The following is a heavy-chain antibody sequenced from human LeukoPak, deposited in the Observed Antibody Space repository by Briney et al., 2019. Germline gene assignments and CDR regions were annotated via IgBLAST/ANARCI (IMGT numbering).Heavy chain of an antibody. CDR2: ISSSGGTT. CDR1: GFTFSSYA. D-gene: IGHD6-6*01. V-gene: IGHV3-23*01. Sequence: GGSLRLSCAASGFTFSSYAMSWVHQATGKGLEWVSAISSSGGTTYYADSVKGRFTISRDNSKNTLYLQMNSLRAEDTAVYYCAKVRGYSSSSTPIDHWGQGTLVTLSS. CDR3: AKVRGYSSSSTPIDH. J-gene: IGHJ4*02.